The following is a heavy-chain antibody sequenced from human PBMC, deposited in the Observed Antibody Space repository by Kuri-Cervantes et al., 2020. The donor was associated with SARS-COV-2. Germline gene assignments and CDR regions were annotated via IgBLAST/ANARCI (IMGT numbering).Heavy chain of an antibody. CDR2: INPNSGGT. CDR1: GYTFTGYY. D-gene: IGHD3-3*01. V-gene: IGHV1-2*02. Sequence: ASVKVSCKASGYTFTGYYMHWVRQAPGQGLEWMGWINPNSGGTNYAQKFQGRVTMTRDTSISTAYMELSRLRSDDTAVYYCAKESLLPSPGFGVVITEGGFDYWGQGTLVTVSS. J-gene: IGHJ4*02. CDR3: AKESLLPSPGFGVVITEGGFDY.